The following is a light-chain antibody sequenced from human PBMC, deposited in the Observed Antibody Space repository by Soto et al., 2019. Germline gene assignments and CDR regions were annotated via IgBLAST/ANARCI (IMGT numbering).Light chain of an antibody. CDR1: QSVSNNY. CDR2: GAS. V-gene: IGKV3-20*01. Sequence: EIGLTQSPGTLSLSPGERATLACRASQSVSNNYLAWYKQKPGQAPRLPIYGASNRATGIPDRFSGSGSGTDFTLTIIRLEPEDFALYYCQHYGSSPPFTFGPGTTVDIK. CDR3: QHYGSSPPFT. J-gene: IGKJ3*01.